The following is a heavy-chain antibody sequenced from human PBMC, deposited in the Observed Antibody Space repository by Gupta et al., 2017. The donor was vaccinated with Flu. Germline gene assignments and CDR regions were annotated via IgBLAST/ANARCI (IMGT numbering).Heavy chain of an antibody. CDR1: AW. CDR3: ATDTVTTSDYAFDY. D-gene: IGHD4-17*01. CDR2: IRTKAEGWTK. Sequence: AWMNWVRQVPGKGLEWIGRIRTKAEGWTKEYAAPAKDRFTVSEDDSKNTLYLQMNSLKIDDTAVYYCATDTVTTSDYAFDYWGQGTLVTVSP. V-gene: IGHV3-15*01. J-gene: IGHJ4*02.